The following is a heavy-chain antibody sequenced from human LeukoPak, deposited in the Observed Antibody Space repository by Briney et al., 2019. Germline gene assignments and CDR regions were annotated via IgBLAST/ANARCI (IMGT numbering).Heavy chain of an antibody. J-gene: IGHJ4*02. V-gene: IGHV5-51*01. D-gene: IGHD3-16*01. CDR3: ARYNYDRPFIGPDPFDY. CDR2: IYAVEFNT. CDR1: GYSLSNYW. Sequence: LGDSLNISCKASGYSLSNYWIGWVRQMPGKGLEWMRIIYAVEFNTRISQSFKGQVTMTVDKSISSAYLRWTSLKAADTAMYYCARYNYDRPFIGPDPFDYWGRGTLVTVSS.